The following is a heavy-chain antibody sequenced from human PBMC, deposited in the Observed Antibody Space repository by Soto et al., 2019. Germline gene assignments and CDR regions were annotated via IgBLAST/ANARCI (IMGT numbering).Heavy chain of an antibody. CDR1: GDTFTDYY. CDR3: ARGGHVVVVTAALDY. D-gene: IGHD2-21*02. J-gene: IGHJ4*02. CDR2: VNPSGGHT. V-gene: IGHV1-46*01. Sequence: QVQLVQSGAEVKKPGASVKVSCKASGDTFTDYYIHWVRQAPGQGLEWMGTVNPSGGHTTYAQHFLGRMAMTRDTSTSTVYMELNSLTSEDTAVYYCARGGHVVVVTAALDYWGQGTLVTVSS.